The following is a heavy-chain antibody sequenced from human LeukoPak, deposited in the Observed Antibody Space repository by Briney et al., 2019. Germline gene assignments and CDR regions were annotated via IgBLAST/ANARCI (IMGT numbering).Heavy chain of an antibody. Sequence: PSETLSLTCTVSGGSISSSSYYWGWIRQPPGKGLEWIGSIYHSGSTNYNPSLKSRVTISVDKSKNQFSLKLSSVTAADTAVYYCASGGGVYARYYYYYMDVWGKGTTVTVSS. V-gene: IGHV4-39*07. D-gene: IGHD2-8*01. CDR1: GGSISSSSYY. CDR2: IYHSGST. J-gene: IGHJ6*03. CDR3: ASGGGVYARYYYYYMDV.